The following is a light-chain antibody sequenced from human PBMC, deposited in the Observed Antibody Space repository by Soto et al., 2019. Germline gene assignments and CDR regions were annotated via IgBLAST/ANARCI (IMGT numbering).Light chain of an antibody. V-gene: IGKV1-5*03. CDR3: QQYISDSPT. CDR1: QSISSW. J-gene: IGKJ1*01. Sequence: DIQMTQSPSTLSASVGDRVTITCLASQSISSWLAWYQQKAVKAPNLLIYMASRFESGVSSRFSVCGSETEFTLTISGLQPGDCATYYCQQYISDSPTFVQGTKVDI. CDR2: MAS.